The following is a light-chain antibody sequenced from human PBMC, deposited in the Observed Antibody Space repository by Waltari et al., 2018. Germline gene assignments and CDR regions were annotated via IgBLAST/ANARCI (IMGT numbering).Light chain of an antibody. J-gene: IGKJ1*01. CDR1: KGISSY. CDR3: QQLNSYPSWT. CDR2: AAS. Sequence: CRARKGISSYLSWDQQKPGKAPKLLLYAASTLQRGVPSRFSGSGSGTDFTLTISSLQPEDFATYYCQQLNSYPSWTFGQGTKVEIK. V-gene: IGKV1-9*01.